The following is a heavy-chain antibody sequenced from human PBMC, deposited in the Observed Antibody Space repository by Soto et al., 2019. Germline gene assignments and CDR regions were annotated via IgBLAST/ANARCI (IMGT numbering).Heavy chain of an antibody. V-gene: IGHV4-34*01. CDR1: GGSFSGYY. J-gene: IGHJ4*02. Sequence: SETVSLTCAVYGGSFSGYYWTWIRQPPGTGLEWIGEINHSGSTNYNPSLKSRATISVDTSKNQFSLKLTSVTAADTAVYYCARDKITGLFDYWGQGTLVTVSS. CDR3: ARDKITGLFDY. CDR2: INHSGST. D-gene: IGHD2-8*02.